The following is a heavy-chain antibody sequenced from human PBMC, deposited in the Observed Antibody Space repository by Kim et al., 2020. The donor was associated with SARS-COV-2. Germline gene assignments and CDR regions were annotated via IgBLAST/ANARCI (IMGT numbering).Heavy chain of an antibody. CDR2: IKPDGSEK. CDR1: GFTFRDYW. J-gene: IGHJ4*02. Sequence: GGSLRLSCAASGFTFRDYWMDLVRQAPGKGLEWVANIKPDGSEKNCVDSVRGRFTISRDNAEKSLYLQMDSLRAEDTAVYYCASLKYDYWGRGALVTVSS. V-gene: IGHV3-7*01. D-gene: IGHD2-2*01. CDR3: ASLKYDY.